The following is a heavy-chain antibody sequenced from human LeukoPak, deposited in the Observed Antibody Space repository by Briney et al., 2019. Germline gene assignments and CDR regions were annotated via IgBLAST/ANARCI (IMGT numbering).Heavy chain of an antibody. CDR2: INPNSGGT. Sequence: ASVKVSCKASGYTFTGYYMHWVRQAPGQGLEWMGWINPNSGGTNYAQKFQGRVTMTRDTSISTDYMELSRLRSDDTAVYYCARGLSDYVWGSYRYHWFDPWGQGTLVTVSS. D-gene: IGHD3-16*02. CDR3: ARGLSDYVWGSYRYHWFDP. V-gene: IGHV1-2*02. J-gene: IGHJ5*02. CDR1: GYTFTGYY.